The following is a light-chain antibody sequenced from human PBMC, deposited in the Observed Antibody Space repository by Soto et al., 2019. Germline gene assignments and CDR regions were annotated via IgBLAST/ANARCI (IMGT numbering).Light chain of an antibody. CDR2: GNS. V-gene: IGLV1-40*01. Sequence: QSALKQPPLVSGAPGQRVTISCTGSSSNIGAGYDVHWYQQLPGTAPKLLIYGNSNRPSGVPDRFSGSKSGTSASLAITGLQAEDEADYYCQSYDSSLSRVFGTGTKVTVL. CDR3: QSYDSSLSRV. J-gene: IGLJ1*01. CDR1: SSNIGAGYD.